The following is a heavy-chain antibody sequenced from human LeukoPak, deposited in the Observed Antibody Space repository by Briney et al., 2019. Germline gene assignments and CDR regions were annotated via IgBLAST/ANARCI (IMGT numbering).Heavy chain of an antibody. V-gene: IGHV3-21*01. CDR2: ISSSSSYI. Sequence: GGSLRLSCAASGFTFSSYSMNWVRRAPGKGLEWVSSISSSSSYIYYADSVKGRFTISRDNAKNSLYLQMNSLRAEDTAVYYCARGPNYYDSSGYYVWGQGTLVTVSS. CDR3: ARGPNYYDSSGYYV. J-gene: IGHJ4*02. CDR1: GFTFSSYS. D-gene: IGHD3-22*01.